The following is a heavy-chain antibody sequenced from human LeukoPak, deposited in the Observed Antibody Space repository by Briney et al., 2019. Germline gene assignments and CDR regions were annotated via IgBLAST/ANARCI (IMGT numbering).Heavy chain of an antibody. CDR1: GFTFSSYG. CDR3: AKDTKDIVVVPAASRPGALDY. D-gene: IGHD2-2*01. Sequence: GGSLRLSCAASGFTFSSYGMHWVRQAPGKGLEWVAFIRYDGSSKYYADSVKGRFTISRDNSKNTLYLQMNSLRAEDTAVYYCAKDTKDIVVVPAASRPGALDYWGQGTLVTVSS. CDR2: IRYDGSSK. V-gene: IGHV3-30*02. J-gene: IGHJ4*02.